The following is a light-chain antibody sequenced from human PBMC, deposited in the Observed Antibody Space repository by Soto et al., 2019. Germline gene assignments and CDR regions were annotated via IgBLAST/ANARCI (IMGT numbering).Light chain of an antibody. CDR3: QQYGHTPRT. Sequence: EIVLTQSPGTLSLSPGERATLSCRASQSVADNYLAWYQQKPGQAHRLLIYAASRRSTGIPDTFSGSGSGTEFPLTSAILEPEDFALYYCQQYGHTPRTFGQGTKVEI. CDR1: QSVADNY. CDR2: AAS. V-gene: IGKV3-20*01. J-gene: IGKJ1*01.